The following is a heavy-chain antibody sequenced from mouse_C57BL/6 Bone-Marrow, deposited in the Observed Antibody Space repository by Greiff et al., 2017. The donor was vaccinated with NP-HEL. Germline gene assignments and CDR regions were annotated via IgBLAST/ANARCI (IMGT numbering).Heavy chain of an antibody. CDR1: GYTFTSYW. D-gene: IGHD2-5*01. Sequence: VQLQQPGAELVRPGTSVKLSCKASGYTFTSYWMHWVKQRPGQGLEWIGVFDPSDSYTNYNQKFKGKATLTVDTSSSTAYMQLSSLTSEDDAVYYCARGVYYSNRAGFAYWGQGTLVTVSA. CDR3: ARGVYYSNRAGFAY. CDR2: FDPSDSYT. V-gene: IGHV1-59*01. J-gene: IGHJ3*01.